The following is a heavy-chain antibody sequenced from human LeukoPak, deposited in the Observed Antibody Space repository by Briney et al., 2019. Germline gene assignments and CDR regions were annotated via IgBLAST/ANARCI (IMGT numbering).Heavy chain of an antibody. J-gene: IGHJ5*02. CDR3: ARVTYGSGNWFDP. D-gene: IGHD3-10*01. CDR1: GGSISSRAYY. V-gene: IGHV4-61*05. Sequence: SETLSLTCTVSGGSISSRAYYWGWIRQPPGKGLEWIGEIYRSGSTNYNPSLKSRVTISVDKSKNQFSLKLSSVTAADTAVYYCARVTYGSGNWFDPWGQGALVTVSS. CDR2: IYRSGST.